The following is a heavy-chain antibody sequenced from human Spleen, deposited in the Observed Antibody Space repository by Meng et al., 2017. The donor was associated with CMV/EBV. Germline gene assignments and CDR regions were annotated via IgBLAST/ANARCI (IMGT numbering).Heavy chain of an antibody. J-gene: IGHJ4*02. D-gene: IGHD2-15*01. CDR1: GCYISTTCYL. CDR3: ARGGLLLPIDY. CDR2: IYYSGNT. Sequence: CTVSGCYISTTCYLWNWIRQPPGKGLEWIGSIYYSGNTYYNPSLKSRVTISVDTSENQFSLKLTSVTAADTAVYYCARGGLLLPIDYWGQGTLVTVSS. V-gene: IGHV4-31*03.